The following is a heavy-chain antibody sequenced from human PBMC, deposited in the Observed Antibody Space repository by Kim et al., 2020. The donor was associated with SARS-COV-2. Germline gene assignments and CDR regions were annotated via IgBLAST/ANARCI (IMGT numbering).Heavy chain of an antibody. CDR3: ARDVITMIVVAPDY. D-gene: IGHD3-22*01. J-gene: IGHJ4*02. V-gene: IGHV1-3*01. Sequence: SQKFQGRVTITRDTSASTAYMELSSLRSEDTAVYYCARDVITMIVVAPDYWGQGTLVTVSS.